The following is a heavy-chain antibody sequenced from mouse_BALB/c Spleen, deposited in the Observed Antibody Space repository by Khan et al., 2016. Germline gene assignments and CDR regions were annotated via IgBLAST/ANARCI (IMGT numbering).Heavy chain of an antibody. CDR2: ISSGGSYT. CDR3: ARQYGNYWFAY. CDR1: GFTFSSYG. D-gene: IGHD2-10*02. Sequence: EVELVESGGDLVKPGGSLKLSCAASGFTFSSYGMSWVRQTPDKRLEWVATISSGGSYTYYPDSVKGRFTISRDNAKNTLYLQMSSLKSEDTDMYYCARQYGNYWFAYWGQGTLVTVSA. J-gene: IGHJ3*01. V-gene: IGHV5-6*01.